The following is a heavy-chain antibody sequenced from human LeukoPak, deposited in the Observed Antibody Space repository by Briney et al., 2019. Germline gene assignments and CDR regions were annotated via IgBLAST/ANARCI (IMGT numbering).Heavy chain of an antibody. J-gene: IGHJ4*02. V-gene: IGHV4-31*03. CDR2: IYYSGST. CDR3: ARGGSSSTEVMYYFDY. D-gene: IGHD6-6*01. Sequence: SQTLPLTCTVSGGSINSGGYYWSWIRQHPGKGLEWIGYIYYSGSTYYNPSLKSRVTISVDTSKNQFSLTLSFVTAADTAVYYCARGGSSSTEVMYYFDYWGQGTLVTVSS. CDR1: GGSINSGGYY.